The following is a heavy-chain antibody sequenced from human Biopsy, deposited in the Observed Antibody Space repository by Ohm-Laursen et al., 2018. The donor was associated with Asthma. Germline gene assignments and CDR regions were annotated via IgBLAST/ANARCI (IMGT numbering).Heavy chain of an antibody. Sequence: SETLSLTCAVYGGSFSSNYWSWIRQTPGKGLEWLGGTHHSGYTSYNPSLSSRLTLSVDTSENQFSLRLTSVTAADTAVYYCARGSSSRLSQWELLVSVGKRAHSYYGMDVWGQGTTVTVSS. CDR2: THHSGYT. CDR1: GGSFSSNY. V-gene: IGHV4-34*01. J-gene: IGHJ6*02. D-gene: IGHD1-26*01. CDR3: ARGSSSRLSQWELLVSVGKRAHSYYGMDV.